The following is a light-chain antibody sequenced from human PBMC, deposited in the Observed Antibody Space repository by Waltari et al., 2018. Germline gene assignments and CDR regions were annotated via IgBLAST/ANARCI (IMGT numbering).Light chain of an antibody. J-gene: IGLJ3*02. CDR3: NSFTSSTTWV. V-gene: IGLV2-14*03. CDR2: DVT. CDR1: SSDVGGHNH. Sequence: QSALTQPASVSGSPGQSITISCTGTSSDVGGHNHVSWYHQHPGQAPKLLIYDVTKWPSGVSDRFAGSKSGNTASLTISGLQAEDEADYYCNSFTSSTTWVFGGGTRVTVL.